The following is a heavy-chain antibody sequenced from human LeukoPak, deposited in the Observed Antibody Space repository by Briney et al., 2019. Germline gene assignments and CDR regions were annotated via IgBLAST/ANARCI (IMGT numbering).Heavy chain of an antibody. D-gene: IGHD6-13*01. CDR3: AREAAAASRHYYYYVDV. CDR2: MNPNSGNT. V-gene: IGHV1-8*01. Sequence: ASVKVSCKASGYTFTSYDINWVRQATGQGLEWMGWMNPNSGNTGYAQKFQGRVTMTRNTSISTAYMELSSLRSEDTAVYYCAREAAAASRHYYYYVDVWGKGTTVTVSS. CDR1: GYTFTSYD. J-gene: IGHJ6*03.